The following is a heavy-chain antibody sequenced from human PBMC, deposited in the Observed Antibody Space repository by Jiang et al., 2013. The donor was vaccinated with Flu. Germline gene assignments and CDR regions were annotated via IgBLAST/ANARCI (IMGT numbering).Heavy chain of an antibody. J-gene: IGHJ4*02. V-gene: IGHV4-39*07. CDR1: GGSFNSDSYY. CDR3: ARAQKYSGFELPYFDY. Sequence: LLKPSETLSLTCTVSGGSFNSDSYYWGWIRQPPGKALEWIGGIYHSGSSYSRPSLKSRVTIFVDTSKNQFSLKVTSVTAADTAVYYCARAQKYSGFELPYFDYWGQGRLVTVSS. CDR2: IYHSGSS. D-gene: IGHD5-12*01.